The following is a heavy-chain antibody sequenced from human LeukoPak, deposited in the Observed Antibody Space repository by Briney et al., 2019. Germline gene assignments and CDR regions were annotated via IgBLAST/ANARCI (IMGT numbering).Heavy chain of an antibody. D-gene: IGHD3-16*01. CDR3: ARIVFGGVADY. CDR2: INPNSGDT. CDR1: GYTFTGYY. Sequence: ASVKVSCKASGYTFTGYYMHWVRQAPGQGLEWMGWINPNSGDTNFPQKFQDRVTMTRDTPIGTAYMELSRLRSDDTAVYYCARIVFGGVADYWGQGTLVTVSS. V-gene: IGHV1-2*02. J-gene: IGHJ4*02.